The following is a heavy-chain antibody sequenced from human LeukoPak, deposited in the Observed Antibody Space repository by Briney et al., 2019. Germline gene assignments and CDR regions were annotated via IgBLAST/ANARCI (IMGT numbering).Heavy chain of an antibody. CDR3: AKDAVRGGDYFDQ. J-gene: IGHJ4*02. D-gene: IGHD3-16*01. Sequence: PGRSLRLSCAASGFTFSSYGMHWVRQAPGKGLEWVAVILYDANNKYYADSVKGRFTISRDNPKNTLYLQLNSLRVEDTAVYYCAKDAVRGGDYFDQWGQGTQVTVSS. V-gene: IGHV3-30*18. CDR2: ILYDANNK. CDR1: GFTFSSYG.